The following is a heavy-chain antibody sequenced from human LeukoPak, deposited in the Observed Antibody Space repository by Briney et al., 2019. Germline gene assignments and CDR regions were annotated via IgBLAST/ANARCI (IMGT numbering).Heavy chain of an antibody. CDR3: ARAYDGSGNLDY. CDR1: GYTFTDYY. J-gene: IGHJ4*02. V-gene: IGHV1-2*02. CDR2: IYPNRGGT. D-gene: IGHD3-22*01. Sequence: ASVKVSCKGSGYTFTDYYMHWERQAPGQGLEWMGWIYPNRGGTNYAQKFQGRVTMTRDTSINTAYMELSRLRSDDTAVYYCARAYDGSGNLDYWGQGTLVTVSS.